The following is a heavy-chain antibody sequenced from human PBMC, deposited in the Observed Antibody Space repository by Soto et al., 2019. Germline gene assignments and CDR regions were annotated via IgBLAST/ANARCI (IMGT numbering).Heavy chain of an antibody. CDR2: IYYSGST. V-gene: IGHV4-59*01. Sequence: PSETLSLTCTVSGGSISSYYWSWIRQPPGKGLEWIGYIYYSGSTNYNPSLKSRVTISVDTSKNQFSLKLSSVTAADTAVYYCARGPPYGSGSYYSDILYYFDYWGQETLVTVSS. D-gene: IGHD3-10*01. J-gene: IGHJ4*02. CDR3: ARGPPYGSGSYYSDILYYFDY. CDR1: GGSISSYY.